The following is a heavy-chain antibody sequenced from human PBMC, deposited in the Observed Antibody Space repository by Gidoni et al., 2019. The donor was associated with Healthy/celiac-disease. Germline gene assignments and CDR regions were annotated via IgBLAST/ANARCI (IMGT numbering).Heavy chain of an antibody. CDR1: GYTFTSYG. J-gene: IGHJ6*02. CDR2: ISAYNGNT. D-gene: IGHD3-22*01. V-gene: IGHV1-18*01. Sequence: QVQLVQSGAEVKKPGASVKVPCKASGYTFTSYGISWVRQAPGQGLEWMGWISAYNGNTNYAQKLQGRVTMTTDTSTSTAYMELRSLRSDDTAVYYCARDTAGYYDSRLRYYYYYGMDVWGQGTTVTVSS. CDR3: ARDTAGYYDSRLRYYYYYGMDV.